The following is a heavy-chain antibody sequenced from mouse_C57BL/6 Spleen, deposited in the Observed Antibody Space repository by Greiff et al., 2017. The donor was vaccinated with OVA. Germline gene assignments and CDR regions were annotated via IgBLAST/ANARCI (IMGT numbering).Heavy chain of an antibody. V-gene: IGHV1-4*01. D-gene: IGHD2-4*01. CDR2: INPSSGYT. CDR1: GYTFTSYT. J-gene: IGHJ2*01. Sequence: LQESGAELARPGASVKMSCKASGYTFTSYTMHWVKQRPGQGLEWIGYINPSSGYTKYNQKFKDKATLTADKSSSTAYMQLSSLTSEDSAVYYCARSYDYDDVYWGQGTTLTVSS. CDR3: ARSYDYDDVY.